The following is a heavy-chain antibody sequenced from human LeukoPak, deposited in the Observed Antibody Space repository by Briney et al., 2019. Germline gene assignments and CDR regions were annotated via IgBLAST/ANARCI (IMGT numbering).Heavy chain of an antibody. D-gene: IGHD6-25*01. V-gene: IGHV3-15*01. Sequence: GGSLRLSCAASGFTFSGDYMSWVRQAPGKGLEWVCRIRTIADGEATDYAAPVRGRFSISGDDSENLFYLKMFSREIEATAFYYCSAVHFARSVCFDFWGQGTLVTVSS. J-gene: IGHJ4*02. CDR1: GFTFSGDY. CDR3: SAVHFARSVCFDF. CDR2: IRTIADGEAT.